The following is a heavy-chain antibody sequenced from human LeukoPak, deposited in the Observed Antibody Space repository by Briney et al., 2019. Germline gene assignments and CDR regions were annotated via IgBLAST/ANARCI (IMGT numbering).Heavy chain of an antibody. Sequence: GGSLRLSCAASGFTFSSYAMSWVRQTPGKGLEWVSAISGSGGSTDYADSVKGRFTISRDNSKNTLYMQMNSLRAEDTAVYYCASYDSSGYYHYFDYWGQGTLVTVSS. CDR3: ASYDSSGYYHYFDY. D-gene: IGHD3-22*01. CDR1: GFTFSSYA. CDR2: ISGSGGST. J-gene: IGHJ4*02. V-gene: IGHV3-23*01.